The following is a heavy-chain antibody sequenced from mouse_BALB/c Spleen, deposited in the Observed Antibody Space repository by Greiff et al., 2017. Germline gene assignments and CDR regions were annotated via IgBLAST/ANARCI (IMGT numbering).Heavy chain of an antibody. V-gene: IGHV5-6-5*01. J-gene: IGHJ3*01. CDR2: ISSGGST. D-gene: IGHD2-2*01. CDR1: GFTFSSYA. Sequence: EVQVVESGGGLVKPGGSLKLSCAASGFTFSSYAMSWVRQTPEKRLEWVASISSGGSTYYPDSVKGRFTISRDNARNILYLQMSSLRSEDTAMYYCARGRDYGYDVSFAYWGQGTLVTVSA. CDR3: ARGRDYGYDVSFAY.